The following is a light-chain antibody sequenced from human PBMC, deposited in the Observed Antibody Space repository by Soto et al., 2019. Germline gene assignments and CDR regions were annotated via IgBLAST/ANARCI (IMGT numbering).Light chain of an antibody. Sequence: EIVMTQSPATLSVSAGERVTLSCRASQSVSSNLAWYQQKPGQAPRLLIYGASTRATGIPAMFSGSGSGTDFTLTISILQSEEFAVYYCQQYNNWPPLTFGGGTKVEIK. V-gene: IGKV3D-15*01. J-gene: IGKJ4*01. CDR3: QQYNNWPPLT. CDR1: QSVSSN. CDR2: GAS.